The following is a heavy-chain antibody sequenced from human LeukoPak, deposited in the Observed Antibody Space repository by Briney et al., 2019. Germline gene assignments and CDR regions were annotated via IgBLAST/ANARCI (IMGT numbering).Heavy chain of an antibody. CDR2: ITSGSSTT. CDR1: GFTFSTYE. Sequence: GGSLRLSCAASGFTFSTYEMNWVRQAPGKGLEWVSYITSGSSTTLYADSVRGRFTVFRDNSKNSLYLQMNSLRAEDTAIYYCARGGNTGHNYNAFDIWGQGTMVTVSS. D-gene: IGHD2-8*02. V-gene: IGHV3-48*03. CDR3: ARGGNTGHNYNAFDI. J-gene: IGHJ3*02.